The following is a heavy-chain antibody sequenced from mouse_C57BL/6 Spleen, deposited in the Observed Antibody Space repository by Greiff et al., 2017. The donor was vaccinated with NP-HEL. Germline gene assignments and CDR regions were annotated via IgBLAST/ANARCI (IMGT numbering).Heavy chain of an antibody. D-gene: IGHD1-1*01. V-gene: IGHV1-82*01. CDR1: GYAFSSSW. Sequence: VQRVESGPELVKPGASVKISCKASGYAFSSSWMNWVKQRPGKGLEWIGRIYPGDGDTNYNGKFKGKATLTADKSSSTAYMQLSSLTSEDSAVYFCARALYERYFDYWGKGTTLTVSS. CDR2: IYPGDGDT. J-gene: IGHJ2*01. CDR3: ARALYERYFDY.